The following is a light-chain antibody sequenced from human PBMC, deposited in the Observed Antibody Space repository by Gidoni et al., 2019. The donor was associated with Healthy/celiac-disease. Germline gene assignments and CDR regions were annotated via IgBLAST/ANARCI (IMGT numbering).Light chain of an antibody. CDR3: QQSYSTLRT. CDR1: QSISSY. CDR2: AAS. Sequence: DIQMTQSPSSLSASVGDRVTITCRASQSISSYLNWYQQKPGKAPKLLIYAASSLQSGVPSRFSGSGSGTDFTRTISSLQPEDFATDYCQQSYSTLRTFXQXTKVXIK. J-gene: IGKJ1*01. V-gene: IGKV1-39*01.